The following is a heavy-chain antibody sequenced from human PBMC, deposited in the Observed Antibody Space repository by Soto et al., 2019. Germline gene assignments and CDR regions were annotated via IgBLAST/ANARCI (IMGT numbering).Heavy chain of an antibody. D-gene: IGHD6-19*01. V-gene: IGHV4-59*01. J-gene: IGHJ3*02. Sequence: SETLSLTCTVSGGSISSYYWSWIRQPPGKGLEWIGYIYYSGSTNYNPSLKSRVTISVDTSKNQFSLKLSSVTAADTAVYYCARDRDSSGWYGSTAFDIWGQGTMVTVSS. CDR2: IYYSGST. CDR3: ARDRDSSGWYGSTAFDI. CDR1: GGSISSYY.